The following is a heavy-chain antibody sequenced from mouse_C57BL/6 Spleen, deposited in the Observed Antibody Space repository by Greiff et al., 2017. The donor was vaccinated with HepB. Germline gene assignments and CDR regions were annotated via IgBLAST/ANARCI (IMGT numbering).Heavy chain of an antibody. CDR1: GYTFTSYG. V-gene: IGHV1-81*01. D-gene: IGHD1-1*01. CDR2: IYPRSGNT. J-gene: IGHJ2*01. Sequence: VQLQQSGAELARPGASVKLSCKASGYTFTSYGISWVKQRTGQGLEWIGEIYPRSGNTYYNEKFKGKATLTADKSSSTAYMELRSLTSEYSAVYFCARGTLFFTTVVAEYYWGQGTTLTVSS. CDR3: ARGTLFFTTVVAEYY.